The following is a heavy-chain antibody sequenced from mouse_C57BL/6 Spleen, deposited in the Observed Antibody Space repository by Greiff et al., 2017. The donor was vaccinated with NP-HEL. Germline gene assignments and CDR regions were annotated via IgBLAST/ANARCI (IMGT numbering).Heavy chain of an antibody. V-gene: IGHV5-6*01. J-gene: IGHJ3*01. CDR3: ARGDYYGSSYRFAY. CDR2: ISSGGSYT. CDR1: GFTFSSYG. D-gene: IGHD1-1*01. Sequence: EVQLVESGGDLVKPGGSLKLSCAASGFTFSSYGMSWVRQTPDKRLEWVATISSGGSYTYYPDSVKGRFTISRDNAKNTLYLQMSSLKSEDTAMYYCARGDYYGSSYRFAYWGQGTLVTVSA.